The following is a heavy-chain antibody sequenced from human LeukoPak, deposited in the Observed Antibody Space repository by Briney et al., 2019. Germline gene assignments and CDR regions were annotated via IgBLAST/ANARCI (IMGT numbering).Heavy chain of an antibody. Sequence: PSETLSLTCTVSGGSINSYDWSWIRQPAGKGLEWVGRIYSSGSTNSNPSLNSRASMSVGPPTNHSSLKPTSAPPARPAVSDRARGGKATVVTLWGQGILVTVSS. D-gene: IGHD4-23*01. CDR3: ARGGKATVVTL. CDR2: IYSSGST. J-gene: IGHJ4*02. CDR1: GGSINSYD. V-gene: IGHV4-4*07.